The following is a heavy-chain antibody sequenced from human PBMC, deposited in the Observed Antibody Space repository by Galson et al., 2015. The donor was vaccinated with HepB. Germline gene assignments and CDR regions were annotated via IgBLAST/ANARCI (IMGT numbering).Heavy chain of an antibody. V-gene: IGHV6-1*01. CDR1: GDSVSSNSAA. Sequence: CAISGDSVSSNSAAWNWIRQPPSRGLEWLGRTYYRSKWYNDYAVSVKSRITINPDTSKNQFSLQLNSVTPEDTAVYYCASGVRGVFDYWGQGTLVTVSS. CDR3: ASGVRGVFDY. CDR2: TYYRSKWYN. J-gene: IGHJ4*02. D-gene: IGHD3-10*01.